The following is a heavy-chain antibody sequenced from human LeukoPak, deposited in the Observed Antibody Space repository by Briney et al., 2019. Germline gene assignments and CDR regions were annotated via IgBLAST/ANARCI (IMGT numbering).Heavy chain of an antibody. CDR3: TGALLWFGELSNYYYYYGMDV. D-gene: IGHD3-10*01. CDR1: GFTFSGSA. Sequence: GGSLRLSCAASGFTFSGSAMHWVRQASGKGLEWVGRIRSKANSYATAYAASVKGRFTISRDDSKNTAYLQMNSLKTEDTAAYYCTGALLWFGELSNYYYYYGMDVRGKGTTVTVSS. CDR2: IRSKANSYAT. J-gene: IGHJ6*04. V-gene: IGHV3-73*01.